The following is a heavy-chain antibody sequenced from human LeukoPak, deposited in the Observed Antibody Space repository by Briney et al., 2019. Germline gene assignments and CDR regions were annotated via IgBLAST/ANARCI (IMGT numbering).Heavy chain of an antibody. CDR3: ARQGSAGDYYYYYGMDV. CDR2: IYYSEST. Sequence: PSETLSLTCTVSGGSISSSSYYWGWIRQPPGKGLEWIGSIYYSESTYYNPSLKSRVTISVDTSKNQFSLKLSSVTAADTAVYYCARQGSAGDYYYYYGMDVWGQGTTVTVSS. CDR1: GGSISSSSYY. D-gene: IGHD6-13*01. J-gene: IGHJ6*02. V-gene: IGHV4-39*01.